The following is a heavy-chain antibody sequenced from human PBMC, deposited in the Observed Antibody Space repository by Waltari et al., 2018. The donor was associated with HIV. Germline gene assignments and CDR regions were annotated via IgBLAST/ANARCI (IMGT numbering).Heavy chain of an antibody. V-gene: IGHV4-39*01. J-gene: IGHJ4*02. D-gene: IGHD1-26*01. Sequence: QLQLQESGPGLVKPSETLSLTCTVSGGSMSATGDYHWGWIRQPPGKGLEWIGNFHYTGNTFYNPSLKSRVTISADTSKNQFSLKLSSLTAADTAVYFCMRHRGYFPPDYWGQGTLVTVSS. CDR1: GGSMSATGDYH. CDR3: MRHRGYFPPDY. CDR2: FHYTGNT.